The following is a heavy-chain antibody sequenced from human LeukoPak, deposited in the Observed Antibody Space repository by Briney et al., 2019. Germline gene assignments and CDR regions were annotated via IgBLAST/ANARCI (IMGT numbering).Heavy chain of an antibody. V-gene: IGHV3-23*01. CDR2: ISGSGGST. CDR1: GFTFSSYA. Sequence: PGGSLRLSCAASGFTFSSYAMSWVRQAPGKGLEWVSAISGSGGSTYYADSAKGRFTISRDNSKNTLYLQMNNLRAEDTAVYYCAREGSITMIVVVITYGMDVWGQGTTVTVSS. D-gene: IGHD3-22*01. J-gene: IGHJ6*02. CDR3: AREGSITMIVVVITYGMDV.